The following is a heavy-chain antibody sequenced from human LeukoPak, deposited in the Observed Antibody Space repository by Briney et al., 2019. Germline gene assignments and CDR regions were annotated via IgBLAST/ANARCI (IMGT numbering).Heavy chain of an antibody. CDR1: GYTFTHYA. Sequence: ASVKVSCKASGYTFTHYAVHWVRQAPGQRLEWMGWTNVGNDYTESSQKFQDRLTITSDTTATTVYMELSSLRSEDTAVHYCARDDFSTYPGLNYFDYWGQGSLVTVSS. CDR3: ARDDFSTYPGLNYFDY. V-gene: IGHV1-3*01. J-gene: IGHJ4*02. D-gene: IGHD4-11*01. CDR2: TNVGNDYT.